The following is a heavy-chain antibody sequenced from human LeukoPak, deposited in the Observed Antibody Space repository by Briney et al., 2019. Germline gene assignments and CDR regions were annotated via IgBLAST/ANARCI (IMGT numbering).Heavy chain of an antibody. CDR3: AKFLPTHIVVANYYFDY. D-gene: IGHD2-21*01. Sequence: ETLSLTCAVSGYSISSGYYWGWIRQPPGKGLEWVSAISGSGGSTYYADSVKGRFTISRDNSKNTLYLQMNSLRAEDTAVYYCAKFLPTHIVVANYYFDYWGQGTLVTVSS. CDR2: ISGSGGST. V-gene: IGHV3-23*01. J-gene: IGHJ4*02. CDR1: GYSISSGYY.